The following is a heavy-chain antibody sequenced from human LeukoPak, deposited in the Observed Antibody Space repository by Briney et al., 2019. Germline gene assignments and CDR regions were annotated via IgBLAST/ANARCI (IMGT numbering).Heavy chain of an antibody. V-gene: IGHV1-2*02. CDR1: GYTYTGYY. Sequence: ASVKVSSKASGYTYTGYYMHWVRQAPGQGLEWMGWINPNTGGTNYAQKFQGRVTMTRDTSISTAYMELSRLRSDDTAVYYCARFYSGYGNYYYYMDVWGKGTTVTVSS. D-gene: IGHD5-12*01. CDR3: ARFYSGYGNYYYYMDV. J-gene: IGHJ6*03. CDR2: INPNTGGT.